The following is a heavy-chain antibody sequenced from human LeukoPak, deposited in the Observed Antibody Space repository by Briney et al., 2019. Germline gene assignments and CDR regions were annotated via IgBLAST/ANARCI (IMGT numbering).Heavy chain of an antibody. CDR1: GYSIGSGYY. CDR3: ARASGSYGSGSYYYYGMDV. J-gene: IGHJ6*04. Sequence: SETLSLTCAVSGYSIGSGYYWGWIRQPPGKGLEWIGSIFHSGSTYYNPSLKSRVNMSVDTSKNQISLKLSSVTAADTAVCYCARASGSYGSGSYYYYGMDVWGKGTTVTVSS. CDR2: IFHSGST. V-gene: IGHV4-38-2*01. D-gene: IGHD3-10*01.